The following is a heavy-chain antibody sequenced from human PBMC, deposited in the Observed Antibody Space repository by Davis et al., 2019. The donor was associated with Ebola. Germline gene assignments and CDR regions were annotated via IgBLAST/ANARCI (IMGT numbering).Heavy chain of an antibody. CDR1: GYTFTGYY. D-gene: IGHD3-9*01. CDR3: ARGPNYDMGLDY. V-gene: IGHV1-2*02. CDR2: INPNSGGT. Sequence: ASVQVSCKASGYTFTGYYMHWVRQAPGQGLEWMGWINPNSGGTNYAQKFQGRVTMTRDTSISTAYMELSRLRSDDTAVYYCARGPNYDMGLDYWGQGTLVTVSS. J-gene: IGHJ4*02.